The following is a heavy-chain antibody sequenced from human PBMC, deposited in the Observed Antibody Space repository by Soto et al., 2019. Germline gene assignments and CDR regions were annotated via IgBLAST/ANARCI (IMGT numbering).Heavy chain of an antibody. J-gene: IGHJ6*02. CDR1: GFTFSSYA. V-gene: IGHV3-23*01. Sequence: EVQLLESGGGLVQPGGSLRLSCAASGFTFSSYAMTWVRQAPGKGLECVSTISGSAGSTTYHAASVRGRFTMSRDNSKNTLSLQMNNLRPEDTAVYYCAKVIRPENTLYGMDVWGRGTTVTVSS. CDR3: AKVIRPENTLYGMDV. D-gene: IGHD3-3*01. CDR2: ISGSAGSTT.